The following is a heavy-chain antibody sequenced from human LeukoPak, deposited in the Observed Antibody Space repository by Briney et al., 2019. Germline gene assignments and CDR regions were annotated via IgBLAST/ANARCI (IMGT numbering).Heavy chain of an antibody. V-gene: IGHV3-43*02. J-gene: IGHJ4*02. CDR2: ISGDGGST. D-gene: IGHD3-22*01. CDR3: AREGYYDSSGYSIRFSY. Sequence: HPGGSLRLSCAASGFTFDDYAMHWVRQAPGKGLEWVSLISGDGGSTYYADSVKGRFTISRDNAKNTLYLQMNSLRAEDTAVYYCAREGYYDSSGYSIRFSYWGQGTLVTVSS. CDR1: GFTFDDYA.